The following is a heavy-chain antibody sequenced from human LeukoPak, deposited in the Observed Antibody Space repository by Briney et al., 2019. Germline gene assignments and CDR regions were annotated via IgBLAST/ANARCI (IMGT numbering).Heavy chain of an antibody. CDR2: IYYSGST. J-gene: IGHJ4*02. CDR3: ARAAYSGSYHSDY. D-gene: IGHD1-26*01. V-gene: IGHV4-61*01. Sequence: SETLSLTCTVSGGSVNSGSYYWNWIRQLPGKGLEWIGYIYYSGSTNYNPPLKSRVTISVDTSKNQFSLKLSSVTAADTAVYYCARAAYSGSYHSDYWGQGTLVTVSS. CDR1: GGSVNSGSYY.